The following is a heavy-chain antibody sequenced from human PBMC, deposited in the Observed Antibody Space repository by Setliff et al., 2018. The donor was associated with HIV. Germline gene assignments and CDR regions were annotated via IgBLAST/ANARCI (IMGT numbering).Heavy chain of an antibody. D-gene: IGHD6-19*01. V-gene: IGHV4-61*02. CDR1: GGSISSGSYY. Sequence: PSETLSLTCTVSGGSISSGSYYWSWIRQPAGKGLEWIGRIHTSGNTNYNPSLKSRVTISVDTSKNQFSLKLSSVTAADTAVYYCARVDPYTSPRGFDSWGQGTLVTVSS. J-gene: IGHJ4*02. CDR2: IHTSGNT. CDR3: ARVDPYTSPRGFDS.